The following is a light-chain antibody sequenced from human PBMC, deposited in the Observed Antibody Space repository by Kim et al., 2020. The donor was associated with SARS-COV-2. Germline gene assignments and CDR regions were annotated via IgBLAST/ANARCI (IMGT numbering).Light chain of an antibody. Sequence: PGRTVTLACASSTGAVTSGHYANWFQQKPGQPPTSLIHSTSTKHSWTPARFSGSLLGDKAVLTLSGALPEDEAEYYCLLYYSGVQVFGGGTQLTVL. V-gene: IGLV7-43*01. CDR2: STS. J-gene: IGLJ3*02. CDR1: TGAVTSGHY. CDR3: LLYYSGVQV.